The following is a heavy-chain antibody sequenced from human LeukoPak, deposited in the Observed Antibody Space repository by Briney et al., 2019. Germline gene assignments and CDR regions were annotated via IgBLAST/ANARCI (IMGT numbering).Heavy chain of an antibody. CDR2: IYYSGST. V-gene: IGHV4-39*07. CDR1: GGSISSSSYY. CDR3: ARTDYYGSGRRYYYYMDV. J-gene: IGHJ6*03. Sequence: SETLSLTCTVSGGSISSSSYYWGWIRRSPGKGLEWIGSIYYSGSTYYNPSLKSRVTISVDTSKNQFSLKLSSVTAADTAVYYCARTDYYGSGRRYYYYMDVWGKGTTVTVSS. D-gene: IGHD3-10*01.